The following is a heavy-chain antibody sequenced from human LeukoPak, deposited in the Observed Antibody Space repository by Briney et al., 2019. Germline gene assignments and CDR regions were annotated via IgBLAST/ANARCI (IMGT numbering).Heavy chain of an antibody. J-gene: IGHJ4*02. CDR2: VVDGSGDT. CDR3: AAVGADIPVDF. D-gene: IGHD2-2*02. V-gene: IGHV1-58*01. Sequence: SVKVSCKASGFTVTTSGVQWVRQARGQRPEWIGWVVDGSGDTNFAQKFKERVTITCDMSTTTVYLDLSSLTSEDPAVYYCAAVGADIPVDFWGQGTLVTVSS. CDR1: GFTVTTSG.